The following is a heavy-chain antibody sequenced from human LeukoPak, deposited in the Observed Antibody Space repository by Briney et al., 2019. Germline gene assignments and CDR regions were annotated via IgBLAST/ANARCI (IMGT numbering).Heavy chain of an antibody. V-gene: IGHV1-2*02. D-gene: IGHD3-9*01. J-gene: IGHJ5*02. CDR3: ARVSTSGYRDWLDP. CDR1: GYTFADYY. Sequence: GASVKVSCKASGYTFADYYIHWVRQAPGQGREWMGWIYPKSGGTNSAQKFQGRVTMTRDTSISTAYMELSKLKFDETAVYYCARVSTSGYRDWLDPWGQGTLVTVSS. CDR2: IYPKSGGT.